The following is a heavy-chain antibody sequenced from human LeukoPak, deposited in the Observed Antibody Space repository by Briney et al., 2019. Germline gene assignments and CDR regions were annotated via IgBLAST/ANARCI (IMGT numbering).Heavy chain of an antibody. CDR2: ISYDGSNK. J-gene: IGHJ4*02. CDR1: GFTFSSYA. V-gene: IGHV3-30*04. D-gene: IGHD3-22*01. Sequence: GGSLRLSCAASGFTFSSYAMHWVRQAPGKGLEWVAVISYDGSNKYYADSVKGRFTISRDNSKNTLYLQMNSLRAEDTAVYYCARDYYDSSGYQNYFDYWGQGTLVTVSS. CDR3: ARDYYDSSGYQNYFDY.